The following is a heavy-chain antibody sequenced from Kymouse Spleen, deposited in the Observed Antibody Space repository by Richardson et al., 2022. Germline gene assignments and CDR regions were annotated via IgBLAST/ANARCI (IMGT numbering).Heavy chain of an antibody. CDR2: IYYSGST. J-gene: IGHJ4*02. CDR1: GGSISSSSYY. CDR3: ARTPSTVTTFDY. D-gene: IGHD4-17*01. Sequence: QLQLQESGPGLVKPSETLSLTCTVSGGSISSSSYYWGWIRQPPGKGLEWIGSIYYSGSTYYNPSLKSRVTISVDTSKNQFSLKLSSVTAADTAVYYCARTPSTVTTFDYWGQGTLVTVSS. V-gene: IGHV4-39*01.